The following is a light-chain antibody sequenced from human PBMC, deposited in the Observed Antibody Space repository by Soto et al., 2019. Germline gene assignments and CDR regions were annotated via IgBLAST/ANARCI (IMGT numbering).Light chain of an antibody. V-gene: IGKV2-30*01. CDR3: MQGTPWPPT. J-gene: IGKJ1*01. Sequence: VVMTQSPRSLPVALGQPASISCRSSQSIAYSDGNTNLNWFLQRPGQSPRRLIYKVSNRDSGVQDRFSGIGSGTDFTLKISRVEAEDVGVYYCMQGTPWPPTFGQGTKVEIK. CDR2: KVS. CDR1: QSIAYSDGNTN.